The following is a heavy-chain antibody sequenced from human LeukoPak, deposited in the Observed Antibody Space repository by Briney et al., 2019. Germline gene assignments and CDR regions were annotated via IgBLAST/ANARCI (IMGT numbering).Heavy chain of an antibody. CDR2: IYHSGST. CDR3: ARDLVEMATNSVGYFDY. D-gene: IGHD5-24*01. V-gene: IGHV4-38-2*01. Sequence: PSETLSLTCAVSGSSISSGYYWGWIRQPPGKGLEWIGSIYHSGSTYYNPSLKSRVTISVDTSKNQFSLKLSSVTAADTAVYYCARDLVEMATNSVGYFDYWGQGTQVTVSS. J-gene: IGHJ4*02. CDR1: GSSISSGYY.